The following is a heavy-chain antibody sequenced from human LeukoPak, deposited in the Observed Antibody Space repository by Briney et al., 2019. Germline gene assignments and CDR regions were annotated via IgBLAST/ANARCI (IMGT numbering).Heavy chain of an antibody. D-gene: IGHD7-27*01. CDR2: IWYDGSNK. V-gene: IGHV3-33*01. CDR3: ARAGDKGSVDY. J-gene: IGHJ4*02. Sequence: GGSLRLSCAASGFTFSSYGMHWVRQAPGKGLEWVAVIWYDGSNKYYADSVKGRFTISRDNSKNTLYLQMNSLRAEDTAVYYCARAGDKGSVDYWGQGTLVTVSS. CDR1: GFTFSSYG.